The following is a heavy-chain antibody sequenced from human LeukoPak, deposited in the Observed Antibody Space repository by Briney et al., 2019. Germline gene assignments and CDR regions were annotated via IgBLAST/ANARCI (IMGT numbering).Heavy chain of an antibody. D-gene: IGHD2-8*01. Sequence: PGRSLRLSCAASGFTFDDYAMHWVRQAPGKGLEWASGISWNSGSIGYADSVKGRFTISRDNAKNSLYLQMNSLRAEDTALYYCAKETNGVWETNWFDPWGQGTLVTVSS. J-gene: IGHJ5*02. CDR1: GFTFDDYA. CDR2: ISWNSGSI. V-gene: IGHV3-9*01. CDR3: AKETNGVWETNWFDP.